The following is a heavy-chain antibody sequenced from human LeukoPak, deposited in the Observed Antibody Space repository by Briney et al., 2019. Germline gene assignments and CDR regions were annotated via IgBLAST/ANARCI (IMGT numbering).Heavy chain of an antibody. Sequence: GGSLRLSCAASGFTFSSHWMSWVRQAPGKGLEWVANIKKDGSEKYYVDAVKGRFTISRDNAKTSLYLQMNSLRAEDTAVYYCARGPYWFDPWGQGTLVTVSS. J-gene: IGHJ5*02. CDR2: IKKDGSEK. V-gene: IGHV3-7*04. CDR1: GFTFSSHW. CDR3: ARGPYWFDP.